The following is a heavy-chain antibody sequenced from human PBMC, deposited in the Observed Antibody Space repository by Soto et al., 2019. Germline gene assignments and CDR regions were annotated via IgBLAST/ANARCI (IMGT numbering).Heavy chain of an antibody. Sequence: EVQLVESGGGLVQPGGSLRLSCAASGFALSGYWMTWVLQAPGKGLEWVASINPDGTLKYYVDSVKGRFTISRDNADNSLFLQMISLRVEDTAVYYCARWESGDWYLGIWGQGTLVTVSS. CDR3: ARWESGDWYLGI. V-gene: IGHV3-7*03. D-gene: IGHD2-21*02. J-gene: IGHJ4*02. CDR1: GFALSGYW. CDR2: INPDGTLK.